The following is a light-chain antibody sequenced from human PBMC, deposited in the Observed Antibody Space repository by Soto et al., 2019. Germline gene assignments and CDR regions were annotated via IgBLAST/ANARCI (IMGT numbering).Light chain of an antibody. CDR2: DAS. J-gene: IGKJ2*01. V-gene: IGKV1-5*01. CDR3: QETNYYM. Sequence: DIRMTQSPSTLSASVGDRVSFTCRASRSVNEWVAWYHMRPGEAPKLLIYDASKLEIGVPSRFSGAGSGTEFTLTIVRLQPEDAGTYYCQETNYYMFGPGTKVEIK. CDR1: RSVNEW.